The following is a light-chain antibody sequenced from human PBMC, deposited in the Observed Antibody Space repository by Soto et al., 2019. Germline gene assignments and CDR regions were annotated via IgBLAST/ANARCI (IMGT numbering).Light chain of an antibody. V-gene: IGKV1-6*01. CDR1: QGIKND. Sequence: AIQMTQSPSSLSASVGDRVTITCRASQGIKNDLGSYQQKPGKAPKLLIYAASSLQSGVPSRFSGSGSGTDFTLTISSLQPDDFATYYCLQDYNYPLTFGQGTKVEIK. J-gene: IGKJ1*01. CDR2: AAS. CDR3: LQDYNYPLT.